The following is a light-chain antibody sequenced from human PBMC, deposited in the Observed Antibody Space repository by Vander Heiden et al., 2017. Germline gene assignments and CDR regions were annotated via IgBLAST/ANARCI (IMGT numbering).Light chain of an antibody. CDR2: EDK. J-gene: IGLJ2*01. CDR1: TLAEQY. CDR3: QAWYSSDVV. V-gene: IGLV3-1*01. Sequence: SYELTQPSSVSVYPGQTASITCSGQTLAEQYIAWYQQRPGQSPVLVILEDKKRPAGIPERFSGSNSWNTATLTIRGTQAVDEADYFWQAWYSSDVVFGGGTKLTVL.